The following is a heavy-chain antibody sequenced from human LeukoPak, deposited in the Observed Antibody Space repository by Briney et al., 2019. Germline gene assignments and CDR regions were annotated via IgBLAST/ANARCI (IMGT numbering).Heavy chain of an antibody. Sequence: KPSETLSLTCPVSGGSISSYYWSWIRQPAGKGLEWIGRIYTSGSTNYNPSLKSRVTMSLDTSKNQFSLKLSSVTAADTAVYYCARVYYYDSSGYLDAFDIWGQGTMVTVSS. D-gene: IGHD3-22*01. V-gene: IGHV4-4*07. CDR3: ARVYYYDSSGYLDAFDI. CDR1: GGSISSYY. J-gene: IGHJ3*02. CDR2: IYTSGST.